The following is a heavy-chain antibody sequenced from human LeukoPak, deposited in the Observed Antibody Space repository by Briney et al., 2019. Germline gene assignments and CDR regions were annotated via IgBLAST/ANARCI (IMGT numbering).Heavy chain of an antibody. Sequence: GGSLRLSCSASGFIFSSYAVSWVRQVPGKGRQWVSAISADGGSTHYADSVKGRFTISRDNSKNTLYLQMNNLRAEDTAVYYCAKARDGYNYPYYYGMDVWGQGTTVTVSS. D-gene: IGHD5-24*01. J-gene: IGHJ6*02. V-gene: IGHV3-23*01. CDR2: ISADGGST. CDR3: AKARDGYNYPYYYGMDV. CDR1: GFIFSSYA.